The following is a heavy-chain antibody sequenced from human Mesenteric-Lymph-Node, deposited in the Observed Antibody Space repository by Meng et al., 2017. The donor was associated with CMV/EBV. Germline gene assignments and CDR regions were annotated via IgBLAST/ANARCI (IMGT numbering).Heavy chain of an antibody. CDR1: GYTFTSYH. V-gene: IGHV1-46*01. CDR2: INPSAGGT. CDR3: ARDKLHGQQLANFDS. Sequence: ASVKGSCKASGYTFTSYHMHWVRQAPGQGLEWMGIINPSAGGTSYAQKFQGRVTMTRDTSTSTVYMELSSLRSEDTAVYYCARDKLHGQQLANFDSWGPVPLFPFSS. J-gene: IGHJ4*02. D-gene: IGHD6-13*01.